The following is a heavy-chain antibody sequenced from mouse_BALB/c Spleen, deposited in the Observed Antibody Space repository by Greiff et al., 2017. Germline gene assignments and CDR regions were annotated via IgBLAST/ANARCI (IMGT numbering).Heavy chain of an antibody. CDR3: ASSMITTVMDY. D-gene: IGHD2-4*01. V-gene: IGHV5-6*01. J-gene: IGHJ4*01. CDR2: ISSGGSYT. Sequence: EVMLVESGGDLVKPGGSLKLSCAASGFTFSSYGMSWVRQTPDKRLEWVATISSGGSYTYYPDSVKGRFTISRDNAKNTLYLQMSSLKSEDTAMYYCASSMITTVMDYWGQGTSVTVSS. CDR1: GFTFSSYG.